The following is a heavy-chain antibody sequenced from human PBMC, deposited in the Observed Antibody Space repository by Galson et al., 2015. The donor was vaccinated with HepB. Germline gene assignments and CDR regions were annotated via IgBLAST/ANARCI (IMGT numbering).Heavy chain of an antibody. J-gene: IGHJ4*02. CDR1: GYTFTSYG. Sequence: SVKVSCKASGYTFTSYGISWVRQAPGQGLEWMGWISAYNGNTNYAQKFQGRVTMTRDTSTSTVYMELSSLRSEDTAVYYCAREDCSGGSCCSPFDYWGQGTLVTVSS. V-gene: IGHV1-18*01. D-gene: IGHD2-15*01. CDR2: ISAYNGNT. CDR3: AREDCSGGSCCSPFDY.